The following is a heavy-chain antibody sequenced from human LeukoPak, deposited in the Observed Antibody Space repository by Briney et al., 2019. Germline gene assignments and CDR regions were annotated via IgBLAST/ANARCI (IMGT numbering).Heavy chain of an antibody. Sequence: PSETLSLTCAVYGGSFSGYYWSWIRQPPGKGLEWIGEINHSGSTNYNPSLKIRVTISVDTSKNQFSLKLSSVTAADTAVYYCARASYCSGGSCSYYYYYYMDVWGKGTTVTVSS. CDR2: INHSGST. CDR3: ARASYCSGGSCSYYYYYYMDV. J-gene: IGHJ6*03. V-gene: IGHV4-34*01. CDR1: GGSFSGYY. D-gene: IGHD2-15*01.